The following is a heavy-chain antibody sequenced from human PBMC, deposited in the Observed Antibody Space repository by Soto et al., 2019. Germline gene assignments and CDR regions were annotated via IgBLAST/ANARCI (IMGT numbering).Heavy chain of an antibody. CDR3: AHRQRDYSGLDY. CDR2: IYWNDDK. V-gene: IGHV2-5*01. CDR1: GFSLSTSGVG. D-gene: IGHD5-12*01. Sequence: QITLKESCPTLVKPTQTLTLTCTFSGFSLSTSGVGVGWIRQPPGKALEWLALIYWNDDKRYSPSLKSRLTITKDTSKNQVVLTMTNMDPVDTATYYCAHRQRDYSGLDYWGQGTLVTVSS. J-gene: IGHJ4*02.